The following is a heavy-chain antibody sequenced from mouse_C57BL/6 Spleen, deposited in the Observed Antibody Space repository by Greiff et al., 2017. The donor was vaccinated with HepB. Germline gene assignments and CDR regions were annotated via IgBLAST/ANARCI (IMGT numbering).Heavy chain of an antibody. CDR2: IDPETGGT. CDR3: TRRLLYPPGFAY. CDR1: GYTFTDYE. J-gene: IGHJ3*01. V-gene: IGHV1-15*01. D-gene: IGHD2-12*01. Sequence: VQLQQSGAELVRPGASVTLSCKASGYTFTDYEMHWVKQTPVHGLEWIGAIDPETGGTAYNQKFKGKAILTADKSSSTAYMELRSLTSEDSAVYYCTRRLLYPPGFAYWGQGTLVTVSA.